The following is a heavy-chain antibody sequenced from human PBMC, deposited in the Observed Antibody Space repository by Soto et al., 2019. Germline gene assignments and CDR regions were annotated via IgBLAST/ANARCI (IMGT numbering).Heavy chain of an antibody. J-gene: IGHJ4*02. CDR1: GFTLRTNG. Sequence: EVQLSESGGGLVQPGGSLRLSCAATGFTLRTNGMGWVRQAPGKGLEWVSSFSGSGDDTWYAASLKGRFTISRDNSKNTLYLQMNSLIAEDTALYYCAGHGGYSYLGQGTLVTVSS. D-gene: IGHD4-17*01. V-gene: IGHV3-23*01. CDR3: AGHGGYSY. CDR2: FSGSGDDT.